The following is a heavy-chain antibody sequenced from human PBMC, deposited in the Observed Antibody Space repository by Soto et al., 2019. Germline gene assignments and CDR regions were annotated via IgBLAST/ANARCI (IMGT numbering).Heavy chain of an antibody. CDR2: ITGSGSDT. V-gene: IGHV3-23*01. CDR1: GFTFNNYA. Sequence: GGSLRLSCAASGFTFNNYAMGWVRQAPGKGLEWVSAITGSGSDTYYVDSVKGRFTISRDNSKNTLFLQMNSLRAEDTAIFYFAKLGSSAWSPHYYFDFWGQGTLVTVSS. CDR3: AKLGSSAWSPHYYFDF. J-gene: IGHJ4*02. D-gene: IGHD3-10*01.